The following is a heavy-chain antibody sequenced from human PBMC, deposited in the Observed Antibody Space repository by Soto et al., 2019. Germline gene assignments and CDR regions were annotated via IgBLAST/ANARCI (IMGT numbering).Heavy chain of an antibody. CDR1: GYTLTELS. CDR2: FDPEDGET. CDR3: ATFNEYPVVPAAHVYYYYGMDV. J-gene: IGHJ6*02. D-gene: IGHD2-2*01. V-gene: IGHV1-24*01. Sequence: ASVKVSCKVSGYTLTELSMHWVRQAPGKGLEWMGGFDPEDGETIYAQKFQGRVTMTEDTSTDTAYMELSSLRSEDTAVYYCATFNEYPVVPAAHVYYYYGMDVWGQGTTVTVSS.